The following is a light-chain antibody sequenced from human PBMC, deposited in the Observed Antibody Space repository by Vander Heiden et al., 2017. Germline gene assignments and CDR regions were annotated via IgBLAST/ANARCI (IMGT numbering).Light chain of an antibody. CDR2: RAS. J-gene: IGKJ3*01. CDR3: QQYNNWPPFT. Sequence: IVITQSPATLSVSPGEGATLSCRARQSVSSNFAWDQQKPGQAPRLLIHRASTSATGIPARFRCSGCGTEFTFTISSLQSEDFAVYSCQQYNNWPPFTFGPGTKVDIK. CDR1: QSVSSN. V-gene: IGKV3-15*01.